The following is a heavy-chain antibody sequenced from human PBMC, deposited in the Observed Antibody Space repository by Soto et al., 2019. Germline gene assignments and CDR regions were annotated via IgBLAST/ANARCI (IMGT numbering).Heavy chain of an antibody. CDR1: GGSISSGSYY. V-gene: IGHV4-31*03. Sequence: QVQLQESGPGLVKPSQTLSLTCTVSGGSISSGSYYWSWIRQHPGKGLEWIGNISHSGNTYYNPSLNSRVSMSVDTSKNQFSLRLRSVTVADTAVYYCASSPSSSDFDYWGQGTLITVSS. CDR3: ASSPSSSDFDY. D-gene: IGHD3-10*01. J-gene: IGHJ4*02. CDR2: ISHSGNT.